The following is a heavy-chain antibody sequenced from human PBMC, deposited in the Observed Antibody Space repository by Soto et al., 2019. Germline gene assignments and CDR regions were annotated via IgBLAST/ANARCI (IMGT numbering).Heavy chain of an antibody. V-gene: IGHV4-4*02. CDR2: IYHSGTT. J-gene: IGHJ4*02. Sequence: QVQLQESGPGLVEPSGTLSLTCAVSGGSIRSGNWWSWVRQPPGKGLEWIGEIYHSGTTNYNPSLKSRLTRSLAKSNNQLALKLSSVTAADTAVYYCARQRGYYVDYWGQGTLVTVSS. CDR1: GGSIRSGNW. D-gene: IGHD3-22*01. CDR3: ARQRGYYVDY.